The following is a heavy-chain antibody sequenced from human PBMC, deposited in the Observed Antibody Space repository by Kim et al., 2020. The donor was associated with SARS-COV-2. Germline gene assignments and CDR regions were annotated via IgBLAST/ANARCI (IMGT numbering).Heavy chain of an antibody. D-gene: IGHD3-10*01. J-gene: IGHJ6*02. Sequence: GGSLRLSCAASGFTFSNSSMNWVRQAPGKGLEWVSYISSSSTVYYADSVKGRFTISRDKAKNSLYLQMNSLRDEDTAVYFCARDHGSIGGDYYYGLDVWGQGTAVTFSS. CDR2: ISSSSTV. CDR3: ARDHGSIGGDYYYGLDV. V-gene: IGHV3-48*02. CDR1: GFTFSNSS.